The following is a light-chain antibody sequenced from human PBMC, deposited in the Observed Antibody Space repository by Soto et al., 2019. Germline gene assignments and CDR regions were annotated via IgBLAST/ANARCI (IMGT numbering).Light chain of an antibody. Sequence: EVVMTQSPDTLSVSPGEKATLSCRASQSVSSNLVWYLQKPGQAPRLLIYGASSRATGIPDRFSGSGSGTDFTLTISRLEPEDFAVYYCQQYGSSPRAFGPGTKVG. CDR2: GAS. CDR3: QQYGSSPRA. J-gene: IGKJ3*01. V-gene: IGKV3-20*01. CDR1: QSVSSN.